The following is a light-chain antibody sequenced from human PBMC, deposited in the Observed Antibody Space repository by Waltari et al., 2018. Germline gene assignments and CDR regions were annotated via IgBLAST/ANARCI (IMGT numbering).Light chain of an antibody. Sequence: QSVLTQPPSMSGTPGQRVTISCSGSNFTTGSNYLYWYQQFPGMAPQLLIYRNTERPAGVPDRFSASKAGASASLAVSGLRSEDEADYHCAAWDDSLSGRVFGGGTKLTV. CDR1: NFTTGSNY. V-gene: IGLV1-47*01. CDR2: RNT. CDR3: AAWDDSLSGRV. J-gene: IGLJ2*01.